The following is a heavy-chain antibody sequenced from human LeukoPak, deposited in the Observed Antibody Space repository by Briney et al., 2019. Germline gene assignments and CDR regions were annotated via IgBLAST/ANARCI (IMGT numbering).Heavy chain of an antibody. CDR2: INTNTGNP. Sequence: ASVRVSCKASGYTFTSYAMNWVRQAPGQGLEWMGWINTNTGNPTYAEGLTGRFVFSLDTSVSTAYLQISSLKAEDTAVYYCARDLDAFDIWGQGTMVTVSS. CDR3: ARDLDAFDI. CDR1: GYTFTSYA. V-gene: IGHV7-4-1*02. J-gene: IGHJ3*02.